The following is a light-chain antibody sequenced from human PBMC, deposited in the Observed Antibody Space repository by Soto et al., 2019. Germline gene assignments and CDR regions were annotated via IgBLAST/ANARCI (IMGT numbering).Light chain of an antibody. Sequence: QSVPTQPPSASGTPGQKVSISCSGGSSNIGSNTVNWYQQLPGTAPKLLIYSDNQRPSGVPDRFSGSKSGTSASLAIRGLQSEDEADYYCAAWDDSLNGPVLGGGTKVTVL. CDR3: AAWDDSLNGPV. J-gene: IGLJ3*02. CDR1: SSNIGSNT. CDR2: SDN. V-gene: IGLV1-44*01.